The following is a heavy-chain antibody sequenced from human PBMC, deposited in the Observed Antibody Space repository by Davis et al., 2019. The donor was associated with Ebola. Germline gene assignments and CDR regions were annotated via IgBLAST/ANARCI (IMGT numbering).Heavy chain of an antibody. D-gene: IGHD4-17*01. CDR2: ISSSSSTI. Sequence: GESLKISCAASGFTFSSYSMHWVRQAPGKGLEWVSYISSSSSTIYYADSVKGRFTISRDNAKNSLYLQMNSLRDEDTAVYYCARRHDYGDYLAFDPWSQGTLVTVSS. V-gene: IGHV3-48*02. J-gene: IGHJ5*02. CDR3: ARRHDYGDYLAFDP. CDR1: GFTFSSYS.